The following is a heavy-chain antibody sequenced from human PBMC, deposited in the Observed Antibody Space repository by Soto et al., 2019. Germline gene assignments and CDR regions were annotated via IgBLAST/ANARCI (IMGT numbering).Heavy chain of an antibody. D-gene: IGHD3-16*01. J-gene: IGHJ4*02. CDR3: VRGGGEMANPPPYLY. CDR1: GGTFDNYG. Sequence: SVKVSCKASGGTFDNYGISWVRQAPGQGLEWMGGVIPIFLKANYAQKFQGRVTITADKTTKTVYMEMNSLMSADTAVYYCVRGGGEMANPPPYLYWGQGTQVTVSS. CDR2: VIPIFLKA. V-gene: IGHV1-69*06.